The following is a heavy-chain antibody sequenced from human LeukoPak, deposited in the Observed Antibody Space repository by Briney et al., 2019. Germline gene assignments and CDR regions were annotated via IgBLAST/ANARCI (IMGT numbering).Heavy chain of an antibody. V-gene: IGHV4-39*07. D-gene: IGHD6-19*01. CDR2: ICYSGST. J-gene: IGHJ4*02. CDR1: GGSISSSSYY. CDR3: ARMNEWLVLNQLKYYGYYFDY. Sequence: KPSETLSLTCTVSGGSISSSSYYWGWIRQPPGKGLEWIGSICYSGSTYYNPSLKSRVTISVDTSKNQFSLKLSSVTAADTAVYYCARMNEWLVLNQLKYYGYYFDYWGQGTLVTVSS.